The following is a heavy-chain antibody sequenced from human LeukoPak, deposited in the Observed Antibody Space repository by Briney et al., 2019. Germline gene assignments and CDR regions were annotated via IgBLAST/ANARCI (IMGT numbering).Heavy chain of an antibody. CDR3: AREDPYDSIPFDY. V-gene: IGHV4-61*02. D-gene: IGHD5-12*01. CDR2: IYTSGST. Sequence: PSETLSLTCTVSGGSISSGSYYWSWIRQPAGKGLEWIGRIYTSGSTNYNPSLKSRVTISVDTSKNQFSLKLSSVTAADTAAYYCAREDPYDSIPFDYWGQGTLVTVSS. CDR1: GGSISSGSYY. J-gene: IGHJ4*02.